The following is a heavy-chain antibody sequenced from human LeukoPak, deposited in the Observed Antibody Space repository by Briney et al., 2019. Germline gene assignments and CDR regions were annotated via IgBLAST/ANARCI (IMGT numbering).Heavy chain of an antibody. D-gene: IGHD4-17*01. V-gene: IGHV4-4*07. CDR2: IYTSGST. J-gene: IGHJ6*03. Sequence: SETLSLTCTVSGGSISSYYWSWIRQPAGKGLEWIGRIYTSGSTNYNPSLKSRVTMSVDTSKNQFSLKLSSVTAADTAGYYCARDAYGDYDAMSHYYYMDVWGKGTTVIVSS. CDR1: GGSISSYY. CDR3: ARDAYGDYDAMSHYYYMDV.